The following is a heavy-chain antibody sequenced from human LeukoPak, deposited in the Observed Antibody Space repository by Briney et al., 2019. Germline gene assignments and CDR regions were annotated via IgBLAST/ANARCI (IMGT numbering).Heavy chain of an antibody. D-gene: IGHD5-18*01. Sequence: GSLRLSCAASGFTFSSYEMNWVRQAPGKGLEWIGYIYYSGSTNYNPSLKSRVTISVDTSKNQLSLKVSSVTAADTAVYYCARVRHGYSYGLVDYWGQGTLVTVSS. J-gene: IGHJ4*02. CDR1: GFTFSSYE. V-gene: IGHV4-59*01. CDR3: ARVRHGYSYGLVDY. CDR2: IYYSGST.